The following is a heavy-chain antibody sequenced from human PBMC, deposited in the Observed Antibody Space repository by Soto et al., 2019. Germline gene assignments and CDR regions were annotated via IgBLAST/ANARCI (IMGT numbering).Heavy chain of an antibody. CDR1: GYTFTSYG. D-gene: IGHD2-2*01. Sequence: QVQLVQSGAEVKKPGASVKVSCKASGYTFTSYGISWVRQAPGQGLEWMGWSSAYNGNTNYAQKLQGRVTMTTDTSTSTAYMELRSLRSDDTAVYYCARDQLGYCSSTSCYVGDAFDIWGQGTMVTVSS. CDR3: ARDQLGYCSSTSCYVGDAFDI. CDR2: SSAYNGNT. J-gene: IGHJ3*02. V-gene: IGHV1-18*01.